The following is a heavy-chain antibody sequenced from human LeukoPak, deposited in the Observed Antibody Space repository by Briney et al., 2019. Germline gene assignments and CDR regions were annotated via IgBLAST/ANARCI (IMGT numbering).Heavy chain of an antibody. CDR2: ISYDGSNK. V-gene: IGHV3-30*18. CDR1: GFTFRNYG. CDR3: AKGSQARTTVTTFDY. Sequence: GGSLRLSCAASGFTFRNYGMHWVRQVPGKGLEWVAVISYDGSNKYFADSVKGRFTISRDNSKNTLYLQMNSLRAEDTAVYYCAKGSQARTTVTTFDYWGQGTLVTVSS. J-gene: IGHJ4*02. D-gene: IGHD4-17*01.